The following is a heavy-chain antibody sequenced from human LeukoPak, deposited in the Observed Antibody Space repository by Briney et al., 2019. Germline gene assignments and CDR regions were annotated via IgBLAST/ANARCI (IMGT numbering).Heavy chain of an antibody. V-gene: IGHV4-4*02. D-gene: IGHD3-22*01. Sequence: SETLSLTCAVSGGSISRSNWWSWVRQSPGKGLEWIGEIYHSGSTNYNPSLKSRVTISVDKSKNQFSLKLTSVTAADTAVYYCARGPYYYDSSGCFDYWGQGTLVSVSS. CDR1: GGSISRSNW. J-gene: IGHJ4*02. CDR3: ARGPYYYDSSGCFDY. CDR2: IYHSGST.